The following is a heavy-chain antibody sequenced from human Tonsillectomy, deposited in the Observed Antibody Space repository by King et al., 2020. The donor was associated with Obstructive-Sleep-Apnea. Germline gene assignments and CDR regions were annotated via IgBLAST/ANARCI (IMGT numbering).Heavy chain of an antibody. J-gene: IGHJ4*02. Sequence: VQLVDSGGGLVKPGGSLRLSCAASGFSLSDYYMAWIRQAPGKGLDWVSYISNSGSTSYYADSVKGRFTISRDNAKNSLYLQMNSLRVEDTAVYYCARTMMRFGEHRNDFDSWGKGTLVTVSS. V-gene: IGHV3-11*01. CDR1: GFSLSDYY. CDR3: ARTMMRFGEHRNDFDS. D-gene: IGHD3-10*01. CDR2: ISNSGSTS.